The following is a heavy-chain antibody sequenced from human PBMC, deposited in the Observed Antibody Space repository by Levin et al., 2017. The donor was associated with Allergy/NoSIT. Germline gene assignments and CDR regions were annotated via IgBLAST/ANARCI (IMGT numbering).Heavy chain of an antibody. CDR3: ARQGGSSGSSDFDY. CDR1: GGSISSSSYY. V-gene: IGHV4-39*01. J-gene: IGHJ4*02. CDR2: IYYSGST. D-gene: IGHD3-22*01. Sequence: SQTLSLTCPVSGGSISSSSYYWGWIRQPPGKGLEWIGSIYYSGSTYYNPSLKSRVTISVDTSKNQFSLKLSSVTAADTAVYYCARQGGSSGSSDFDYWGQGTLVTVSS.